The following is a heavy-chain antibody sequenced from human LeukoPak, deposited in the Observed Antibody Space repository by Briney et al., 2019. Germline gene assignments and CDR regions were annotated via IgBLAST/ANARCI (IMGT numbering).Heavy chain of an antibody. J-gene: IGHJ4*02. Sequence: GESLKISCKGSGYSVTNNWIGWVRQMPGRGLEWMGIIYPDDSDTRYSPSFQGRVTISADKSINTAYLQWSSLKASDTAMYYCARHPSYTSGWPLDYWGQGTLVTVSP. CDR3: ARHPSYTSGWPLDY. D-gene: IGHD6-19*01. CDR2: IYPDDSDT. V-gene: IGHV5-51*01. CDR1: GYSVTNNW.